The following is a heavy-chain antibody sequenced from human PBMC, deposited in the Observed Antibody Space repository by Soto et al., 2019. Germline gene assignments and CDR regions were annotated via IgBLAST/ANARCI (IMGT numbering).Heavy chain of an antibody. CDR1: GFTFSSYD. D-gene: IGHD4-17*01. CDR2: IGTAGDT. J-gene: IGHJ6*02. CDR3: AREGGYGPLGYYYGMDV. Sequence: GSLRLSCAASGFTFSSYDMHWVRQATGKGLEWVSAIGTAGDTYYPGSVKGRFTISRENAKNSLYLQMNSLRAGDTAVYYCAREGGYGPLGYYYGMDVWGQGTTVTVSS. V-gene: IGHV3-13*01.